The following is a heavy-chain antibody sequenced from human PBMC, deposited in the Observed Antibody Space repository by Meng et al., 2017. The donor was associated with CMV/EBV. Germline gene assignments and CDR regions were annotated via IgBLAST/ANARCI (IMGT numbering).Heavy chain of an antibody. CDR1: GFTFSDYY. V-gene: IGHV3-11*01. J-gene: IGHJ3*02. D-gene: IGHD4-17*01. CDR2: ISSSGSTI. Sequence: GESLKISCAASGFTFSDYYMSWIRQAPGKGLEWVSYISSSGSTIYYADSVKGRFTISRDNAKNTLYLQMNSLRAEDTALYYCAKDITVTTYFMAFDIWGQGTMVTVSS. CDR3: AKDITVTTYFMAFDI.